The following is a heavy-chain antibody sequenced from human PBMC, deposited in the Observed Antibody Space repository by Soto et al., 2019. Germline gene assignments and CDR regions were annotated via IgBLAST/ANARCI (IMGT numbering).Heavy chain of an antibody. D-gene: IGHD3-3*01. J-gene: IGHJ4*02. CDR2: ISSSTGYT. V-gene: IGHV3-11*06. CDR1: GFTFSDHY. CDR3: ATDESRVLEYFDY. Sequence: QVQLVESGGGLVKPGGSLRLSCAASGFTFSDHYMTWIRQAPGKGLEWVSYISSSTGYTNYADSVKGRFTISRDNAKNSLYLQMNSLRAEDTAVYYCATDESRVLEYFDYWGQGTLVTVSS.